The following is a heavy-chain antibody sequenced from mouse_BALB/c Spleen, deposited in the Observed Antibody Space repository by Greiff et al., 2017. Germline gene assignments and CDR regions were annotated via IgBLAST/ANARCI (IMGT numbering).Heavy chain of an antibody. CDR2: ISSGGGST. CDR1: GFAFSSYD. Sequence: EVQVVESGGGLVKPGGSLKLSCAASGFAFSSYDMSWVRQTPEKRLEWVAYISSGGGSTYYPDTVKGRFTISRDNAKNTLYLQMSSLKSEDTAMYYCARDYGYAMDYWGQGTSVTVSS. V-gene: IGHV5-12-1*01. J-gene: IGHJ4*01. CDR3: ARDYGYAMDY. D-gene: IGHD2-4*01.